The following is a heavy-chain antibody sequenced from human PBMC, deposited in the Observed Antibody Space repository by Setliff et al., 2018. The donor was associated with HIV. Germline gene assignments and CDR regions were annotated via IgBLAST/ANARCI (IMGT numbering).Heavy chain of an antibody. D-gene: IGHD3-22*01. V-gene: IGHV3-23*01. CDR2: ITSGGST. Sequence: PGGSLRLSCAASGFAFSSYAMSWVRQTPEKGLEWVSIITSGGSTYYADSAKGRFIISRDNSQNTLYLQMNSLRADGTAIYYCARDYYDSSGYYSFDYWGQGTLVTVSS. CDR3: ARDYYDSSGYYSFDY. J-gene: IGHJ4*02. CDR1: GFAFSSYA.